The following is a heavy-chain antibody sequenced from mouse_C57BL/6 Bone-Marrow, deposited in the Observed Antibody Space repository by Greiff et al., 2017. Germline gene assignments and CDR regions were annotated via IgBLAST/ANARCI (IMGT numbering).Heavy chain of an antibody. V-gene: IGHV1-50*01. CDR1: GYTFTSYW. D-gene: IGHD2-4*01. CDR2: IDPSDSYT. J-gene: IGHJ3*01. CDR3: ARRIYYDYDWFAY. Sequence: QVQLQQPGAELVKPGASVKLSCKASGYTFTSYWMQWVKQRPGQGLEWIGEIDPSDSYTNYNQKFKGKATLTVDTSSSTAYMQLSSLTSEDSAVYYCARRIYYDYDWFAYWGQKGLGTVSA.